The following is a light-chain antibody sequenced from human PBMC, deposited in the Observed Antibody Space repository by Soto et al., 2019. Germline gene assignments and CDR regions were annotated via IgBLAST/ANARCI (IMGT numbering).Light chain of an antibody. CDR1: QSVSSSY. CDR2: DAS. CDR3: QQYDKWPPWT. J-gene: IGKJ1*01. Sequence: EIVLTQSPGTLSLSPGERATLSCRASQSVSSSYLAWYQQKPGQVPRLLIYDASTRATGIPARFSGSGSGTEFTLTISNLQSEDFANYFCQQYDKWPPWTFGQGTKGDIK. V-gene: IGKV3-15*01.